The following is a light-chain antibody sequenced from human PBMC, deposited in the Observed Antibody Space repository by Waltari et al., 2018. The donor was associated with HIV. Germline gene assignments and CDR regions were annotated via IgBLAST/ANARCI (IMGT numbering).Light chain of an antibody. V-gene: IGLV2-14*03. CDR1: SSDVGGYNY. CDR2: HVS. CDR3: TSYTSSNTLVI. Sequence: QSALTHPASVSGSPGQSITISCTGTSSDVGGYNYVSWYQQHPGKAPKLMIYHVSNRPSGVSNRFSGSKSGNTASLTISGLQAEDEADYYCTSYTSSNTLVIFGGGTKLTVL. J-gene: IGLJ2*01.